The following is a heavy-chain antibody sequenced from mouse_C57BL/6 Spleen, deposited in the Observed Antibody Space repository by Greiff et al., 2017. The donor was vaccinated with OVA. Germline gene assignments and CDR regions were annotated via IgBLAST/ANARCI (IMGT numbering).Heavy chain of an antibody. J-gene: IGHJ4*01. D-gene: IGHD2-4*01. Sequence: VQLQESGAELVKPGASVKTSCKASGYAFRSYWMNWVKQRPGKGLEWIGQIYPGDGDTNYNGKFKGKATLTADKSSSTAYMQLSSLTSEDSAVYFCARGSDYDGWGQGTSVTVSS. CDR1: GYAFRSYW. CDR3: ARGSDYDG. CDR2: IYPGDGDT. V-gene: IGHV1-80*01.